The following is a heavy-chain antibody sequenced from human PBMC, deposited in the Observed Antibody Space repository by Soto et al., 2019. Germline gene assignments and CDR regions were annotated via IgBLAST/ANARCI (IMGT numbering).Heavy chain of an antibody. V-gene: IGHV4-39*01. Sequence: SETLSLTCTVSGGSISSSSYYWGWIRQPPGKGLEWIGSIYYSGSTYYNPSLKSRVTISVDTSKNQFSLKLSSVTAADTAVYYCARHTDLAAAGRLFDYWGQGTLVTVSS. CDR1: GGSISSSSYY. D-gene: IGHD6-13*01. J-gene: IGHJ4*02. CDR3: ARHTDLAAAGRLFDY. CDR2: IYYSGST.